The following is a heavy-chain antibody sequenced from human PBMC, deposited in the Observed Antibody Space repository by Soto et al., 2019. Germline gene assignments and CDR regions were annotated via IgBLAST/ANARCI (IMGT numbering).Heavy chain of an antibody. CDR1: GYTFTIYG. CDR2: ISAYNGNT. CDR3: ARDGRYDFWSGYYPTNWFDP. D-gene: IGHD3-3*01. Sequence: GASVKVSCKASGYTFTIYGLSGVRQAPGQGLEWMGWISAYNGNTNYAQKLQGRVTMTTDTSTSTAYMELRSLRSDDTAVYYCARDGRYDFWSGYYPTNWFDPWGQGTLVTVSS. J-gene: IGHJ5*02. V-gene: IGHV1-18*01.